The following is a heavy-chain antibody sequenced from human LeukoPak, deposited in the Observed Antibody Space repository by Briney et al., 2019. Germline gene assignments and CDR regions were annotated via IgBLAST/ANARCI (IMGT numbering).Heavy chain of an antibody. CDR1: GYTFTSYA. CDR2: INAGNGNT. V-gene: IGHV1-3*01. J-gene: IGHJ4*02. CDR3: ARDGDCGDYYFDY. Sequence: ASVKVSCKASGYTFTSYAMHWVRQAPGQRLEWMGWINAGNGNTKYSQKFQGRVTITRDTSASTAYMELSSLRSEDTAVYYCARDGDCGDYYFDYWGQGTLVTVSS. D-gene: IGHD4-17*01.